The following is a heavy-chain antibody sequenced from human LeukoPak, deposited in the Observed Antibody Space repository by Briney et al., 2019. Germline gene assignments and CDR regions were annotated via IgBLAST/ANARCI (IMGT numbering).Heavy chain of an antibody. V-gene: IGHV4-61*02. CDR2: IYTSGST. J-gene: IGHJ6*02. D-gene: IGHD3-10*01. CDR1: GGSISSGSYY. CDR3: ARMAEFPADLVRGVIISDYYYGIDV. Sequence: SETLSLTCTVSGGSISSGSYYWSWIRQPAGKGLEWIGRIYTSGSTNYNPSLKSRVFMSVDTSKIQFSLNLSSVTAADTAVYYCARMAEFPADLVRGVIISDYYYGIDVWGQGTTVTVSS.